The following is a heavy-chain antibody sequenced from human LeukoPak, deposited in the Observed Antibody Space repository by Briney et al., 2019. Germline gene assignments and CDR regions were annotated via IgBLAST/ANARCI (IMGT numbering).Heavy chain of an antibody. D-gene: IGHD2-8*02. CDR1: GNYW. CDR2: INSDGSWT. V-gene: IGHV3-74*01. J-gene: IGHJ4*02. CDR3: AKPLSWSY. Sequence: GGSLRLSCAASGNYWMHWVRQAPGKGLVWVSHINSDGSWTSYADSVKGRFTISKDNAKNTLYLQMNSLRAEDTAVYYCAKPLSWSYWGQGTLVTVSS.